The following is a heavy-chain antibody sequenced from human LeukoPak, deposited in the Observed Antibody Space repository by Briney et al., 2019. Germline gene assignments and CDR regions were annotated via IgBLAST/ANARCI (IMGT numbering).Heavy chain of an antibody. Sequence: PGGSLRLSCAASGFTFSSYGMHWVRQAPGKGLEWVAVIWYDGSNKYYADSVKGRFTISRDNSKNTLYLQMNSLRAEDTAVYYCARDWAGAAAGTGFVYWGQGTLVTVSS. CDR2: IWYDGSNK. V-gene: IGHV3-33*01. J-gene: IGHJ4*02. D-gene: IGHD6-13*01. CDR1: GFTFSSYG. CDR3: ARDWAGAAAGTGFVY.